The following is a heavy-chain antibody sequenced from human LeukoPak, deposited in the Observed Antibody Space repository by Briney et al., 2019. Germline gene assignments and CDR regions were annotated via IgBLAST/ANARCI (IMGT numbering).Heavy chain of an antibody. V-gene: IGHV1-8*01. CDR1: GYTFTSYD. CDR3: ASGSLLYGSNSGVDY. Sequence: ASVKVSCKASGYTFTSYDINWVRQATGQGLEWMGWMNPNSGNTGYAQKFQGRVTMTRNTSISTAYMELSSLRSADAAVYYCASGSLLYGSNSGVDYWGQGTLVTVSS. CDR2: MNPNSGNT. J-gene: IGHJ4*02. D-gene: IGHD4-23*01.